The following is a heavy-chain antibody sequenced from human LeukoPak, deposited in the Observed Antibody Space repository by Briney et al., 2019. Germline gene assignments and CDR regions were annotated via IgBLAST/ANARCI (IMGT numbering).Heavy chain of an antibody. V-gene: IGHV1-2*02. J-gene: IGHJ4*02. CDR1: GYTFTGYY. CDR3: ARDLGNLRLSDY. D-gene: IGHD5-12*01. CDR2: INPNSGGT. Sequence: GASVKVSCKASGYTFTGYYMHWVRQAPGQGLEWMGWINPNSGGTNYAQKFQGRVTRTRDTSISTAYMELSRLRSDDTAVYYCARDLGNLRLSDYWGQGTLVTVSS.